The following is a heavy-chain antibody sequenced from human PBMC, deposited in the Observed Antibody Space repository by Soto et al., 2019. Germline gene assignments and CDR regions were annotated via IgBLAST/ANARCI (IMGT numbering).Heavy chain of an antibody. CDR2: LSYSGST. D-gene: IGHD5-12*01. V-gene: IGHV4-39*01. CDR1: GGSISRSSYY. CDR3: ARLNIDGPKYDNYYYYYGMDV. J-gene: IGHJ6*02. Sequence: SETLSLTCTVSGGSISRSSYYWGWIRQPPGKGPEWIGSLSYSGSTYYNPSLKSRVTISVDTSKNQFSLKLSSVTAAYTAVYYCARLNIDGPKYDNYYYYYGMDVWGQGTTFTVSS.